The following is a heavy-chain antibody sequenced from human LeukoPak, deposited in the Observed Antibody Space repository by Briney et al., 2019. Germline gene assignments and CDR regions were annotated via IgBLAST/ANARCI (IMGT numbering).Heavy chain of an antibody. J-gene: IGHJ4*02. D-gene: IGHD5-18*01. CDR1: GYTFTGYY. CDR3: ARAQKGPQKYSYGFDY. Sequence: ASVKVSCKASGYTFTGYYMHWVRQAPGQGLEWMGWINPNSGGTNYAQKFQGRVTMTRDTSISTAYMELSRLRSDNTAVYYCARAQKGPQKYSYGFDYWGQGTLVTVSS. CDR2: INPNSGGT. V-gene: IGHV1-2*02.